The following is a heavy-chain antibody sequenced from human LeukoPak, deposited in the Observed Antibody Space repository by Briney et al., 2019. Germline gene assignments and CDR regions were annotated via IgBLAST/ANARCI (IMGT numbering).Heavy chain of an antibody. D-gene: IGHD4-17*01. Sequence: GGSLRLSCAASGFTFSSYGMHWVRQAPGKGLEWVAVISYDGSNKYYADSVKGRFTISRDNSKNTLYLQMNSLGAEDTAVYYCAKLAVTTCMDVWGQGTTVTVSS. CDR1: GFTFSSYG. CDR3: AKLAVTTCMDV. CDR2: ISYDGSNK. J-gene: IGHJ6*02. V-gene: IGHV3-30*18.